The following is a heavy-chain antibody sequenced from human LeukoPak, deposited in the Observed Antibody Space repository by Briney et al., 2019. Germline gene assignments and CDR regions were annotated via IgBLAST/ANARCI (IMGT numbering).Heavy chain of an antibody. J-gene: IGHJ4*02. CDR1: GFTFSNYW. Sequence: GGSLRLSCAASGFTFSNYWMHWVRQAPGKGLEWVANIKQDGSEKYYVGSVKGRFSISRDNAKNSVYLQMNSLRADDTAAYYCVKDSPPRYSGSPPAYWGQGTLVTVSS. CDR2: IKQDGSEK. V-gene: IGHV3-7*03. D-gene: IGHD1-26*01. CDR3: VKDSPPRYSGSPPAY.